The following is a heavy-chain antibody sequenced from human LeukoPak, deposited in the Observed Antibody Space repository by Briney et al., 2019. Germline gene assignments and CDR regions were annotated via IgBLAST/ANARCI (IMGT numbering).Heavy chain of an antibody. D-gene: IGHD1-1*01. CDR3: AGQNDPGY. CDR1: GFTFSSYW. Sequence: GGSLRLSCAASGFTFSSYWMSWVRQAPGKGLEWVSYISSSSSTIYYADSVKGRFTISRDNAKNSLYLQMNSLRAEDTAVYYCAGQNDPGYWGQGTLVTVSS. CDR2: ISSSSSTI. J-gene: IGHJ4*02. V-gene: IGHV3-48*01.